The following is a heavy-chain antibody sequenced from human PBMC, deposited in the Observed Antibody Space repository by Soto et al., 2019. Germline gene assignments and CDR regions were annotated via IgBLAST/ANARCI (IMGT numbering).Heavy chain of an antibody. J-gene: IGHJ4*02. Sequence: EVQLVESGGGLVQPGGSLRLSCAASGFTVSTKYMSWVRQAPGKGLEWVSVIYSGGNTFYADSVRGRFTISRENSKNTVNLQMNSLRAEDTAVYYCARDPWAADYWGQGTLVTVSS. CDR2: IYSGGNT. CDR3: ARDPWAADY. V-gene: IGHV3-66*01. D-gene: IGHD3-16*01. CDR1: GFTVSTKY.